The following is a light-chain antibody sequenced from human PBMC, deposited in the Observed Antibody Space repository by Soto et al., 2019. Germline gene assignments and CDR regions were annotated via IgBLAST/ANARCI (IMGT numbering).Light chain of an antibody. V-gene: IGKV4-1*01. CDR1: QSVLYSSNNKNY. J-gene: IGKJ1*01. Sequence: DIVMTQSPDSLAVSLGERATINCKSSQSVLYSSNNKNYLAWYQQKPGQPPKLLIYWASTRESGVPDRFSGSGSGTDFTLTISSLQAEDVAVYYCQQYYRPSTFGQGTKVEIQ. CDR3: QQYYRPST. CDR2: WAS.